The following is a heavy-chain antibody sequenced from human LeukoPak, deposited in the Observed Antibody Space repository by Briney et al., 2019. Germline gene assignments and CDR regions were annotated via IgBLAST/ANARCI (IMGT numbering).Heavy chain of an antibody. J-gene: IGHJ3*02. V-gene: IGHV4-30-4*01. Sequence: SETLSLTCTVSGGSISSGDYYWSWIRQPPGKGLEWIRYIYYSGSTYYNPSLKSRVTISVDTSKNQFSLKLSSVTAADTAVYYCASIAAATNGAFDIWGQGTMVTVSS. CDR2: IYYSGST. CDR3: ASIAAATNGAFDI. D-gene: IGHD6-13*01. CDR1: GGSISSGDYY.